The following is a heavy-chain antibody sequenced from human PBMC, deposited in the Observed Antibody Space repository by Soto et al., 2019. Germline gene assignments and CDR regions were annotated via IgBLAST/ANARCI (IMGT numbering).Heavy chain of an antibody. CDR2: ISPYTGNT. V-gene: IGHV1-18*01. D-gene: IGHD3-16*01. Sequence: QVQLVQSGDEVKKPGASVKVSCKASGYIFVNYGIAWVRQAPGQGLEWMGWISPYTGNTHSASKVQGRLTMTTATXXSTAYMDLGSLTSADTAVYYCVMVDNYVTPTPQDGWGQGTTVTVSS. CDR3: VMVDNYVTPTPQDG. J-gene: IGHJ6*02. CDR1: GYIFVNYG.